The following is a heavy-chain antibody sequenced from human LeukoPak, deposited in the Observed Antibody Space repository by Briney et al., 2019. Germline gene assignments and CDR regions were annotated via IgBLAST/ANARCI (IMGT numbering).Heavy chain of an antibody. D-gene: IGHD2-2*01. Sequence: GGSLRLSCAASGFTFSSYAMSWVRQAPGKGLEWVSAISGSGGSTYYADSVKGRFTISRDNSKNTLYLQTNSLRAEDTAVYYCAKGVDYQYYFDYWGQGTLVTVSS. V-gene: IGHV3-23*01. J-gene: IGHJ4*02. CDR3: AKGVDYQYYFDY. CDR2: ISGSGGST. CDR1: GFTFSSYA.